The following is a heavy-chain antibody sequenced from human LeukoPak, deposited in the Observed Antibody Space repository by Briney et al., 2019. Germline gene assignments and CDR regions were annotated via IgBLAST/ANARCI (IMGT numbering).Heavy chain of an antibody. CDR1: GGSISSSSYF. CDR3: ARREGARPMDY. CDR2: IYYNGST. D-gene: IGHD6-6*01. V-gene: IGHV4-39*01. J-gene: IGHJ4*02. Sequence: SEILSLTCTVSGGSISSSSYFWGWIRQPPGRRLEWIGSIYYNGSTYYNPSLKSRVTISVDTSKSQFSLKLSSVTAADTAVYYCARREGARPMDYWGQGILVTVPS.